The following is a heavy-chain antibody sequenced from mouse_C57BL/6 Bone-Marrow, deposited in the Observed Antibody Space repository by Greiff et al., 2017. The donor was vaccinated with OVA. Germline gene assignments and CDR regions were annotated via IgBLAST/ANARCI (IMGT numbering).Heavy chain of an antibody. CDR1: GFNIKDDY. CDR2: IDPENGDT. Sequence: VQLKESGAELVRPGASVKLSCTASGFNIKDDYMHWVKQRPEQGLEWIGWIDPENGDTEYASKFQGKATITADTSSNTAYLQLSSLTSEDTAVYYCARSLKSGYYVLFAYWGQGTLVTVSA. V-gene: IGHV14-4*01. J-gene: IGHJ3*01. CDR3: ARSLKSGYYVLFAY. D-gene: IGHD2-3*01.